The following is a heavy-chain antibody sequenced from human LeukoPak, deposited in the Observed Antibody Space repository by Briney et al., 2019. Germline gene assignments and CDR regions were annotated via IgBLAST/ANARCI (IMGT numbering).Heavy chain of an antibody. J-gene: IGHJ4*02. Sequence: SETLSLTCTVSGGSVSSRSDYWGWLRQPPGKGLEWIRYIYYSGSTNYNPSRKGRVTISVDTSKNQFSLKLSSVTAADTAVYYCARDRTDGGSDYWGQGTLVTVSS. D-gene: IGHD4-23*01. CDR1: GGSVSSRSDY. V-gene: IGHV4-61*01. CDR3: ARDRTDGGSDY. CDR2: IYYSGST.